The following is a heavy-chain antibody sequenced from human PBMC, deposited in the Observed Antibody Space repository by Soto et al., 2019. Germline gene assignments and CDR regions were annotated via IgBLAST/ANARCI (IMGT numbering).Heavy chain of an antibody. V-gene: IGHV3-30*18. J-gene: IGHJ4*02. D-gene: IGHD2-2*01. CDR3: AKDSGQLPPYFDY. Sequence: QVQLVESGGGVVQPGRSLRLSCAASGFTFSNYDMHWVRQAPGKGLEWVAVTSYDGSSKFYADSVKGRFTISRDNSKNTLYREMNSLRAADTAVYYCAKDSGQLPPYFDYWGQGNLVTVSS. CDR1: GFTFSNYD. CDR2: TSYDGSSK.